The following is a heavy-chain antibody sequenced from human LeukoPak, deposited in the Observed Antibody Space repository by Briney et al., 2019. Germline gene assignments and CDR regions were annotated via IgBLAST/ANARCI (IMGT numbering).Heavy chain of an antibody. J-gene: IGHJ6*02. CDR1: GGSISSYY. CDR2: IYHSGST. CDR3: ARVTVLLGTGIDV. D-gene: IGHD3-10*01. V-gene: IGHV4-59*12. Sequence: SETLSLTCTVSGGSISSYYWSWIRQPPGKGLEWIGYIYHSGSTYYNPSLKSRVTISVDRSKNQFSLKLSSVTAADTAVYYCARVTVLLGTGIDVWGQGTTVTVSS.